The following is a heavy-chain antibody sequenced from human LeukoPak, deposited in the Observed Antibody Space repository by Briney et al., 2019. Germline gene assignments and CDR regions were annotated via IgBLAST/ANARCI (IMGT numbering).Heavy chain of an antibody. V-gene: IGHV4-59*11. CDR3: ATIKRGSIYGYFDF. CDR1: GGSISSHY. Sequence: SETLSLTCTVSGGSISSHYWSWIRQPTGKGLEWIAYLLDSVNTKDNPSLNSRLTLSADTSKNQFSLRLSSVTAADTAVYYCATIKRGSIYGYFDFWGQGIKVTVSS. D-gene: IGHD5-18*01. J-gene: IGHJ4*02. CDR2: LLDSVNT.